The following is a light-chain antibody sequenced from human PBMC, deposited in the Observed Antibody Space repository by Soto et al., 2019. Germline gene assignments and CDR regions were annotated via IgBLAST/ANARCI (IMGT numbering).Light chain of an antibody. J-gene: IGKJ1*01. Sequence: DIQLTQSPSFMSASVGHRVTITCGASQDIANYLAWYQQKPGKAPKILISAASSLQSGVPSRFSGSGSGTDFTLTISSLKTEDFATYYCQQSYSSPPTFGQGTKVDI. CDR3: QQSYSSPPT. CDR2: AAS. V-gene: IGKV1-39*01. CDR1: QDIANY.